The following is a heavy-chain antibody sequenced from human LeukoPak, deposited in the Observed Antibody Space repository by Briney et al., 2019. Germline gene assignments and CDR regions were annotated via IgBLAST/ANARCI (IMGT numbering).Heavy chain of an antibody. CDR3: AKDIGYSSGWYYYYGMDV. D-gene: IGHD6-19*01. Sequence: GGSLRLSCAASGFSLADCAMHWVRQVPGKGLEWVSLISGDGGSTYYADSVKGRFTISRDNSKNSLYLQMNSLRTEDTALYYCAKDIGYSSGWYYYYGMDVWGQGTTVTVSS. CDR2: ISGDGGST. V-gene: IGHV3-43*02. J-gene: IGHJ6*02. CDR1: GFSLADCA.